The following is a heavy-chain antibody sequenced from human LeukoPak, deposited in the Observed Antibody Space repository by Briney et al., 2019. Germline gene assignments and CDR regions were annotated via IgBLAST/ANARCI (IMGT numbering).Heavy chain of an antibody. CDR1: GFTFSSYG. J-gene: IGHJ4*02. Sequence: PGGSLRLSCAASGFTFSSYGMNWVRQAPGKGLEWVSSISSSSSYIYYADSVKGRFTISRDNAKNSLYLQMNSLRAEDTAVYYCAPLTFDYGGDQFDYWGQGTLVTVSS. CDR2: ISSSSSYI. CDR3: APLTFDYGGDQFDY. V-gene: IGHV3-21*01. D-gene: IGHD4-17*01.